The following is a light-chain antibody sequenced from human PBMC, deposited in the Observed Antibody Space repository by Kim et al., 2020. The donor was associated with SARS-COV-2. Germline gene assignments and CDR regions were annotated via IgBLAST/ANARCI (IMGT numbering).Light chain of an antibody. J-gene: IGLJ1*01. V-gene: IGLV2-14*04. CDR2: DVS. CDR3: SSYTSSSKGRYV. CDR1: SSDVGGYNY. Sequence: SITISCTGTSSDVGGYNYVSWYQQHPGKAPKLMIYDVSKRPSGVSNRFSGSKSGNTASLTISGLQAEDEADYYCSSYTSSSKGRYVFGTGTKVTVL.